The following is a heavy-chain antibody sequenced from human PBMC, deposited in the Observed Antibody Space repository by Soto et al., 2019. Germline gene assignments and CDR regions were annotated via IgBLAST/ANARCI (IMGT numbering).Heavy chain of an antibody. V-gene: IGHV1-3*01. CDR2: INAGNGNT. J-gene: IGHJ2*01. CDR1: GYTFTNYG. CDR3: ARSGYSSGWYHWYFDF. Sequence: ASVKVSFKASGYTFTNYGIHWVRQAPGQRLEWMGWINAGNGNTKYSQNFQGRVTITRDTSASTAYMELSSLRSEDTAVFYCARSGYSSGWYHWYFDFWGRGTLVTVSS. D-gene: IGHD6-19*01.